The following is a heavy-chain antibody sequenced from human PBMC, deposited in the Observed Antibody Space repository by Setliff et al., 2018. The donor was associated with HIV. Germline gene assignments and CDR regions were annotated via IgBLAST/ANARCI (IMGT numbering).Heavy chain of an antibody. Sequence: SETLSLTCTVSGGSISSGDYYWTWIRQPAGKGLQWIGRIHTSGNTNYNPSLKSRVTISVDTSKSQFSLKLSSVTAADTAVYYCARGRMATVLIRNWIDPWGQGSLVTVSS. J-gene: IGHJ5*02. CDR2: IHTSGNT. CDR1: GGSISSGDYY. CDR3: ARGRMATVLIRNWIDP. D-gene: IGHD4-4*01. V-gene: IGHV4-61*02.